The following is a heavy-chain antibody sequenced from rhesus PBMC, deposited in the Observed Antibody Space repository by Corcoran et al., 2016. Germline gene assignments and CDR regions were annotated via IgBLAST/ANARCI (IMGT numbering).Heavy chain of an antibody. D-gene: IGHD1-44*01. CDR1: GFSFSNSW. CDR2: IKRKADGETA. CDR3: TTEGRMWELHDY. V-gene: IGHV3-30*02. Sequence: EVQLVESGSGLVQPGGSLRLSCAALGFSFSNSWLLRLSPAPAPGVEWVARIKRKADGETADYAETRKGRFNISRDESKNTLYLQMNSLKTEDTAVYYCTTEGRMWELHDYWGQGVLVTVSS. J-gene: IGHJ4*01.